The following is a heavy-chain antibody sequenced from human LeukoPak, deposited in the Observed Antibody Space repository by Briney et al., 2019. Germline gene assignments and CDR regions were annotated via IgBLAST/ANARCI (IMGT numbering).Heavy chain of an antibody. CDR3: ARDLTMVRGARYRPYNWFAP. CDR2: IIPLFGTA. D-gene: IGHD3-10*01. J-gene: IGHJ5*02. CDR1: RGTFSSYA. V-gene: IGHV1-69*13. Sequence: SVKVSCKASRGTFSSYAISWVRQAPGQGLEWMGGIIPLFGTASYAQNFQGRVTISADESTSTAYMELSSLRSEDTAVYYCARDLTMVRGARYRPYNWFAPWGQGTLVTVSS.